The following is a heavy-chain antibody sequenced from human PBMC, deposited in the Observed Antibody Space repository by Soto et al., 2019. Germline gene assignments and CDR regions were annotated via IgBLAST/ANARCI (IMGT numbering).Heavy chain of an antibody. CDR2: IYPGDSDT. J-gene: IGHJ4*02. CDR1: GYSFTSYW. Sequence: GESLKISCKGSGYSFTSYWISWVRQMPGKGLEWMGIIYPGDSDTRYSPSFQGQVTISADKSISTAYLQWSSLKASDTAMYYCARHKTYDFWSGYWSDYWGQGTLVTVSS. V-gene: IGHV5-51*01. D-gene: IGHD3-3*01. CDR3: ARHKTYDFWSGYWSDY.